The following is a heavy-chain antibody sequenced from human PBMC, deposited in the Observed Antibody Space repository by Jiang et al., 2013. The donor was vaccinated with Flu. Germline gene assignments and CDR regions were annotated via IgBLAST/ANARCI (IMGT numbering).Heavy chain of an antibody. V-gene: IGHV3-30*01. J-gene: IGHJ3*02. CDR1: GFTFSSYA. CDR3: ARDLGWELLHPGAFDI. CDR2: ISYDGSNK. D-gene: IGHD1-26*01. Sequence: VQLVESGGGVVQPGRSLRLSCAASGFTFSSYAMHWVRQAPGKGLEWVAVISYDGSNKYYADSVKGRFTISRDNSKNTLYLQMNSLRAEDTAVYYCARDLGWELLHPGAFDIWGQGTMVTV.